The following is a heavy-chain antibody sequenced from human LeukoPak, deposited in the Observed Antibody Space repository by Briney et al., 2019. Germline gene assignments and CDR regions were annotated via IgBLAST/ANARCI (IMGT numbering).Heavy chain of an antibody. CDR2: IYSGGST. V-gene: IGHV3-53*01. Sequence: GGSLRLSCAASGFTVSSNYMSWVRQAPGKGLEWVSVIYSGGSTYYADSVKGRFTISRDSSTNTLYLQMNSLRSEDTAIYSCAKDLTFGDGRWEFVPWGQGTLVTVSS. D-gene: IGHD4-17*01. CDR1: GFTVSSNY. CDR3: AKDLTFGDGRWEFVP. J-gene: IGHJ5*02.